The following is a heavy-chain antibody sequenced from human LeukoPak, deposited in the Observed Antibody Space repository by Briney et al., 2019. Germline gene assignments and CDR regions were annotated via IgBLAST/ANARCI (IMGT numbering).Heavy chain of an antibody. D-gene: IGHD5-12*01. CDR2: INSDGSGT. CDR1: GFTFSSYW. J-gene: IGHJ4*02. V-gene: IGHV3-74*01. Sequence: GGSLRLSCAASGFTFSSYWMHWVRQAPGKGLVWVSRINSDGSGTSYADSVKGRFTISRDNAKNTLYLQMNSLRAEDTAVYYCAVRGYSGYDTSYFDYWGQGTLVTVSS. CDR3: AVRGYSGYDTSYFDY.